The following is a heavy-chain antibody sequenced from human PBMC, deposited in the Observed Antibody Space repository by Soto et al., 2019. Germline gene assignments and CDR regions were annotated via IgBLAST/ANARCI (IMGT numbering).Heavy chain of an antibody. Sequence: QVQLVQSGAEVKKPGASVKVSCKASGYTFTSYYMHWVRQAPGQGLEWMGIIHPSGGSTSYAQKFQGRVTMTRDTSTITVYMELSSLRSEDTAVYYCAPVAAAGKDWAFFDYWGQGILVIVAS. J-gene: IGHJ4*02. D-gene: IGHD6-13*01. CDR2: IHPSGGST. V-gene: IGHV1-46*03. CDR3: APVAAAGKDWAFFDY. CDR1: GYTFTSYY.